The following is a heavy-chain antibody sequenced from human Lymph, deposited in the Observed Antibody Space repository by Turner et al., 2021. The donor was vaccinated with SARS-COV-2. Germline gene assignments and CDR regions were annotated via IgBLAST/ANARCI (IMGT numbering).Heavy chain of an antibody. CDR3: ANLYSSSAAGDP. CDR1: GFTFSSYA. D-gene: IGHD6-6*01. Sequence: EVQPLESGGGLVQPGGSLRLSCAASGFTFSSYAMIWVRQATGKGLEWGSAISGSGGSTYYADAVKGRFTISRDNSKNTLYLQMNSLRAEDTAVYYCANLYSSSAAGDPWGQGTLVTVSS. J-gene: IGHJ5*02. CDR2: ISGSGGST. V-gene: IGHV3-23*01.